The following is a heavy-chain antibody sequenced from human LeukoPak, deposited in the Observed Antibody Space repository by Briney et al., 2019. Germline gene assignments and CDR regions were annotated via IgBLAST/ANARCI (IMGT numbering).Heavy chain of an antibody. CDR3: ARDAADYGDYFDAFDI. V-gene: IGHV3-7*01. D-gene: IGHD4-17*01. J-gene: IGHJ3*02. CDR1: RFRFSSFW. CDR2: IKQDGSEK. Sequence: PGGSLRLSCAASRFRFSSFWMSWVRQAPGKGLEWVANIKQDGSEKYYVDSVKGRFTISRDNAKNSLYLQMNSLRAEDTAVYYCARDAADYGDYFDAFDIWAKGQWSPSLQ.